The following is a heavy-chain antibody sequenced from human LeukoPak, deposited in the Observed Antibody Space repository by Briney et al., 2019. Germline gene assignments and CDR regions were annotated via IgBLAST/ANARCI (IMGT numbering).Heavy chain of an antibody. V-gene: IGHV3-23*01. CDR3: AKRLAAVDSRYFDY. J-gene: IGHJ4*02. CDR2: ISGSGGNT. CDR1: GFSFSSYA. Sequence: GGSLRLSCAASGFSFSSYAMTWVRQAPGKGLEWVSIISGSGGNTYYADSVKGRFTISRDNSKNTLYLQMNSLRAEDTAVYYCAKRLAAVDSRYFDYWGQGTLVIVSS. D-gene: IGHD6-25*01.